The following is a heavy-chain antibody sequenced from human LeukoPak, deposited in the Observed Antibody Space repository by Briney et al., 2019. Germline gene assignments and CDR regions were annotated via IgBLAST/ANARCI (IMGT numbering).Heavy chain of an antibody. J-gene: IGHJ6*03. CDR2: IKQDGSEK. D-gene: IGHD6-13*01. CDR1: GFTSSSYW. CDR3: ARTESGYSSSWYLRHYYYYYMDV. V-gene: IGHV3-7*01. Sequence: GGSLRLSCAASGFTSSSYWMSWVRQAPGKGLEWVANIKQDGSEKYYVDSVKGRFTISRDNAKNSLYLQMNSLRAEDTAVYYCARTESGYSSSWYLRHYYYYYMDVWGKGTTVTVSS.